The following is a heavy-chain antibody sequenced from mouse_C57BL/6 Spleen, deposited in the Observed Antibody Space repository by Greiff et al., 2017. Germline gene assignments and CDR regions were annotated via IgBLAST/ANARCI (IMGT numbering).Heavy chain of an antibody. CDR1: GFSINSDCY. CDR2: TFYSGIT. V-gene: IGHV3-3*01. Sequence: EVKVEESGPSLVRPSQTLSLTCTVTGFSINSDCYWIWIRQFPGNKLEYIGYTFYSGITYYNPALESRTYITRDTSKNQFSLKLSSVTTEDTATYYCARETISDGYFDVWGTGTTVTVSS. CDR3: ARETISDGYFDV. J-gene: IGHJ1*03.